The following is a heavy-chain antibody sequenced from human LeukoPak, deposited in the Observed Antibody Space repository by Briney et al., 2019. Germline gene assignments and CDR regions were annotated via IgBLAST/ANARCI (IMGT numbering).Heavy chain of an antibody. CDR2: ISGSGGST. D-gene: IGHD2-8*02. CDR1: GFTFSSYA. Sequence: LSGGSLRLSCAASGFTFSSYAMSWVRQAPGKGLEWVSAISGSGGSTYYADSVKGRFTISRDNSGNTLYLQMNSLRVEDTAIYYCARAPVVSCRGAFCYPLDYWGQGNLITVSS. V-gene: IGHV3-23*01. J-gene: IGHJ4*02. CDR3: ARAPVVSCRGAFCYPLDY.